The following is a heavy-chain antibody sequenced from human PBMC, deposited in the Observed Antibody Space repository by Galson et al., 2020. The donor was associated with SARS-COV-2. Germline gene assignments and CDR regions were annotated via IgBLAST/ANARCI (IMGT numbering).Heavy chain of an antibody. CDR1: GFTFSSYG. V-gene: IGHV3-33*01. D-gene: IGHD6-6*01. J-gene: IGHJ4*02. CDR3: ARELSSSWSSAYFDY. Sequence: GGSLRLSCAASGFTFSSYGMHWVRQAPGKGLEWVAVIWYDGSNKYYADSVKGRFTISRDNSRNTLYLQMNSLRAEDTAVYYCARELSSSWSSAYFDYWGQGILVTVSS. CDR2: IWYDGSNK.